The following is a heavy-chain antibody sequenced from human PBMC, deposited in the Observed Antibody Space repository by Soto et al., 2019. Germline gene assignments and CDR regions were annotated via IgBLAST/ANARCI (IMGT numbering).Heavy chain of an antibody. J-gene: IGHJ3*01. D-gene: IGHD1-26*01. CDR2: IGGGDT. CDR1: GFTFNTYA. CDR3: AKDRQNFNSVWDPLDV. Sequence: PVGSLRLSCAASGFTFNTYAMSWVRQAPGKGLEWVAGIGGGDTHYADSVMGRFIISRDDPKSMVSLQMNSLRVEDTAVYYCAKDRQNFNSVWDPLDVWGQGTLVTVSS. V-gene: IGHV3-23*01.